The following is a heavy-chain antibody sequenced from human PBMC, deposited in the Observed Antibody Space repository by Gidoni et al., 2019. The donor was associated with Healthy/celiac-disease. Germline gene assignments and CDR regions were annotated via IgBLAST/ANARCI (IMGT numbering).Heavy chain of an antibody. J-gene: IGHJ4*02. Sequence: QVQLVESGGGVVQPGRSLRLSCAASGFTFSSYGMNWVRQAPGKGLEWVAVIWYDGSNKYYADSVKGRFTISRDNSKNTLYLQMNSLRAEDTAVYYCARAHYYDSSGYLGDWGQGTLVTVSS. CDR1: GFTFSSYG. V-gene: IGHV3-33*01. CDR2: IWYDGSNK. CDR3: ARAHYYDSSGYLGD. D-gene: IGHD3-22*01.